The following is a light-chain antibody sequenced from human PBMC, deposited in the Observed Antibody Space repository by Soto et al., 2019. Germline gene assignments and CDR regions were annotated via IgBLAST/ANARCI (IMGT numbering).Light chain of an antibody. CDR1: QSVKTF. CDR3: QPRRNWPPIP. CDR2: DAS. Sequence: SVLTEAPATVCLSRGERATLSWRASQSVKTFLVWYQQRPGQAPRLLIYDASHRAAGIPARFSGSAFGTDFTLTISTPDPEDAAVYHCQPRRNWPPIPSAPGTRLEIK. J-gene: IGKJ5*01. V-gene: IGKV3-11*01.